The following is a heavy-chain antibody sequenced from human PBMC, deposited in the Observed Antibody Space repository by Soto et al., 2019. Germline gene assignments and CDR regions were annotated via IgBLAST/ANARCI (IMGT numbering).Heavy chain of an antibody. V-gene: IGHV4-30-2*01. J-gene: IGHJ5*02. CDR2: IYHSGST. Sequence: PSETLSLTCAFSVVSISSGGYSCSWIRQPPWKGLEWIGYIYHSGSTYYNPSLKSRVTISVDRSKNQFSLKLSSVTAADTAVYYCARARGHTWNDSELLWFEPWGQGTLVTVSS. CDR1: VVSISSGGYS. D-gene: IGHD1-20*01. CDR3: ARARGHTWNDSELLWFEP.